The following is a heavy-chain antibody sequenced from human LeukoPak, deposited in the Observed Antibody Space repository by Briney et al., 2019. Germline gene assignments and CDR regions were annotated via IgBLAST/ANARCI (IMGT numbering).Heavy chain of an antibody. Sequence: SETLSLTCAVYGGSFSGYYWSWIRQPPGKGLEWIGEINHSGSTNYNPSLKSRVTISVDTSKNQFSLKLSSVTAADTAVYYCARGSYSSSWLVDAFDIWGQGTMVTVSS. D-gene: IGHD6-13*01. J-gene: IGHJ3*02. CDR1: GGSFSGYY. V-gene: IGHV4-34*01. CDR2: INHSGST. CDR3: ARGSYSSSWLVDAFDI.